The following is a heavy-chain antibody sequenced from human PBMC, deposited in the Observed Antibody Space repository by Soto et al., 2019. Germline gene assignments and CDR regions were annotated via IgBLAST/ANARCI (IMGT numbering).Heavy chain of an antibody. V-gene: IGHV5-51*01. CDR2: IYPGDSDA. D-gene: IGHD2-15*01. Sequence: PGESLKISCKGSGYTFSTYWIGWVRQVPGKGLEWMGIIYPGDSDARYSPSFQGQVTISADKSLTTAYMQWTSLRASDSGIYYCARVGCSGGNCYPIDALHDCGEGTQVPVSS. J-gene: IGHJ4*02. CDR3: ARVGCSGGNCYPIDALHD. CDR1: GYTFSTYW.